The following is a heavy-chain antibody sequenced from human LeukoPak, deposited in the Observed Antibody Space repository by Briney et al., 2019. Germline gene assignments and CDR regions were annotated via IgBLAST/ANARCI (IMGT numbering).Heavy chain of an antibody. CDR2: ISSSSSTI. CDR3: ARATGDWDSFGPICVY. V-gene: IGHV3-48*02. D-gene: IGHD5-18*01. Sequence: PGGSLRLSCAASGFTFSSYNMNWVRQAPGKGLEWISYISSSSSTIYYADSVKGRFTISRDNAKNSLYLQMNSLRDEDTSVYYCARATGDWDSFGPICVYWGQGTLVTVSS. CDR1: GFTFSSYN. J-gene: IGHJ4*02.